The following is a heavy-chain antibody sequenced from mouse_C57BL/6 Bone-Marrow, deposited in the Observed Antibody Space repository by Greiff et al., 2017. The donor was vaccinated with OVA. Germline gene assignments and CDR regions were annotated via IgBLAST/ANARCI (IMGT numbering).Heavy chain of an antibody. Sequence: EVQLQQSGPVLVKPGASVKMSCKASGYTFTDYYMNWVKQSHGKSLEWIGVINPYNGGTSYNQKFKGKATLTVDKYSSTAYMELNSLTSEDSAVYYCASQALFYYYGIDYWGQGTTLTVSS. D-gene: IGHD1-1*01. CDR2: INPYNGGT. J-gene: IGHJ2*01. CDR3: ASQALFYYYGIDY. CDR1: GYTFTDYY. V-gene: IGHV1-19*01.